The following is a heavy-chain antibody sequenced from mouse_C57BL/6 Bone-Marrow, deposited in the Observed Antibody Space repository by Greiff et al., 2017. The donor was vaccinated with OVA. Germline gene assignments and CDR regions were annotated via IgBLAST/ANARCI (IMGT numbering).Heavy chain of an antibody. CDR1: GFTFSDAW. Sequence: EVHLVESGGGLVQPGGSMKLSCAASGFTFSDAWMDWVRQSPEKGLEWVAEIRNKANNHATYYAESVKGRLTISRDDSKSSVYLQMSSLRAEDTGIYYCTGWMDGYFFDYWGQGTTLTVSS. CDR2: IRNKANNHAT. J-gene: IGHJ2*01. D-gene: IGHD2-3*01. V-gene: IGHV6-6*01. CDR3: TGWMDGYFFDY.